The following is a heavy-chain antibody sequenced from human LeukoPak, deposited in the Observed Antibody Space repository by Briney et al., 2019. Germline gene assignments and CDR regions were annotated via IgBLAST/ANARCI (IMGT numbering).Heavy chain of an antibody. Sequence: GGSLRLSCAASGFTVSSNYMNWVRQAPGKGLEWVSIIYSGGDTYYAASVKGRFTISRDNSKNMLYLQMNNLRADDTAVYYCTRGPGSTWYSDYWGQGTLVTVSS. J-gene: IGHJ4*02. D-gene: IGHD6-13*01. CDR1: GFTVSSNY. CDR3: TRGPGSTWYSDY. V-gene: IGHV3-66*02. CDR2: IYSGGDT.